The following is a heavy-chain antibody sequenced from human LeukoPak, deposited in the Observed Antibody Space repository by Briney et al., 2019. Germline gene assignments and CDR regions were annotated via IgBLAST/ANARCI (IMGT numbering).Heavy chain of an antibody. CDR1: GGSISSSSYY. V-gene: IGHV4-39*07. J-gene: IGHJ6*02. D-gene: IGHD2-15*01. CDR2: IYYSGST. CDR3: ARDPNPPPDIVVVVAATDYYYYGMDV. Sequence: SETLSLTCTVSGGSISSSSYYWGWIRQPPGKGLEWIGSIYYSGSTYYNPSLKSRVTISVDTSKNQFSLKLSSVTAADTAVYYCARDPNPPPDIVVVVAATDYYYYGMDVWGQGTTVTVSS.